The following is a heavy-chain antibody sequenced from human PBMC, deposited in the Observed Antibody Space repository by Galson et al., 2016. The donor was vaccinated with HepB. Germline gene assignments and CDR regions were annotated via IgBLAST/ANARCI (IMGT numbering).Heavy chain of an antibody. CDR3: ARMRTLYYGWGTGPKHYYYMDV. CDR2: IDYSGKT. V-gene: IGHV4-31*03. Sequence: TLSLTCTVSGAYINSGGSYWNWIRHHPGQGLQWIAYIDYSGKTAYNPSLQSRISISMDTSNDQFSLNLTSMTAADTAVYYCARMRTLYYGWGTGPKHYYYMDVWGKGTTVTVSS. D-gene: IGHD3-10*01. J-gene: IGHJ6*03. CDR1: GAYINSGGSY.